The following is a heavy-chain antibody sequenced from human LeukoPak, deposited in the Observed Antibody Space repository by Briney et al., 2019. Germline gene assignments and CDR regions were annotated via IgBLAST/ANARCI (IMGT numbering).Heavy chain of an antibody. J-gene: IGHJ4*02. Sequence: GGSLRLSCAASGFTFSRYSMNWVRQAPGKGLEWVSSISSSSFIFYTNSVKGRFTISRDNAKNSLYLQMNSLRAEDTAVYYCARDGAVGATGDYFDYWGQGILVTVSS. CDR1: GFTFSRYS. V-gene: IGHV3-21*01. CDR3: ARDGAVGATGDYFDY. D-gene: IGHD1-26*01. CDR2: ISSSSFI.